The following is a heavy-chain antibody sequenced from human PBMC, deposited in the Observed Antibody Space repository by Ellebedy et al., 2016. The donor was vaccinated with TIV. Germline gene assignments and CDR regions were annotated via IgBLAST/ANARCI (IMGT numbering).Heavy chain of an antibody. V-gene: IGHV3-30-3*01. D-gene: IGHD3-10*01. CDR3: ARDVYGSGGYYYYGMDV. Sequence: GGSLRLXXAASGFTFSSYAMHWVRQAPGKGLEWVAVISYDGSNKYYADSVKGRFTISRDNSKNTLYLQMNSLRTEDTAVYYCARDVYGSGGYYYYGMDVWGQGTTVTVSS. CDR1: GFTFSSYA. J-gene: IGHJ6*02. CDR2: ISYDGSNK.